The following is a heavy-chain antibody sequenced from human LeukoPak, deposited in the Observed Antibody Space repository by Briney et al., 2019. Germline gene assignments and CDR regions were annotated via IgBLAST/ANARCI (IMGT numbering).Heavy chain of an antibody. Sequence: GGSLRLSCAASGFTFSNAWMSWVRQAPGKGLEWVGRIKSKTDGGTTDYAAPVKGRFTISRDDSKNTLYLQMNGLKTEDTAVYYCTIQVGATTFDYWGQGTLVTVSS. CDR3: TIQVGATTFDY. V-gene: IGHV3-15*01. J-gene: IGHJ4*02. CDR1: GFTFSNAW. D-gene: IGHD1-26*01. CDR2: IKSKTDGGTT.